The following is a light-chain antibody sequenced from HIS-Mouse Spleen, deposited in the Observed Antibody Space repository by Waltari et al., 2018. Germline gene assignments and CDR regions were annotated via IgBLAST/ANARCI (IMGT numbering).Light chain of an antibody. CDR1: SSNIGSNT. CDR3: AAWDDSLNAV. J-gene: IGLJ3*02. V-gene: IGLV1-44*01. CDR2: SNN. Sequence: QSVLTQPPSASGTPGQRVTISCSGSSSNIGSNTVNWYQQLPGTAPKLLIYSNNQRPSGVPDRFSDSKSGTSPSLAISGLQSEDEADYCCAAWDDSLNAVFGGGTKLTVL.